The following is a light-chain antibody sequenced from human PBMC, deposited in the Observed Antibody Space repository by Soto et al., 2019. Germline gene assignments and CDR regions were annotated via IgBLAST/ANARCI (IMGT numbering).Light chain of an antibody. CDR3: SYYTTSSTH. V-gene: IGLV2-14*01. CDR1: SSDVGGYNH. J-gene: IGLJ1*01. CDR2: DVS. Sequence: QSVLTQPASVSGSPGQSITISCTGTSSDVGGYNHVSWFQQHPGTAPKLMINDVSKRPSGVSTRFSGSESGNTASLTISGPQAEDEADYYCSYYTTSSTHFGTGTKVTVL.